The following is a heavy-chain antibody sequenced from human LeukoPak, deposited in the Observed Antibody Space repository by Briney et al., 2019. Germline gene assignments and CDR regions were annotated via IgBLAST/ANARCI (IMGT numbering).Heavy chain of an antibody. J-gene: IGHJ3*02. Sequence: SETLSLTCTVSGGSISSYYWSWIRQPPGKGLEWIGYIYYSGSTNYNPSLKSRVTISVDTSKNQFSLKLSSVTAADTAVYYCARHRQFMVVTPQRAFDIWGQGTMVTVSS. CDR3: ARHRQFMVVTPQRAFDI. CDR1: GGSISSYY. D-gene: IGHD2-15*01. CDR2: IYYSGST. V-gene: IGHV4-59*08.